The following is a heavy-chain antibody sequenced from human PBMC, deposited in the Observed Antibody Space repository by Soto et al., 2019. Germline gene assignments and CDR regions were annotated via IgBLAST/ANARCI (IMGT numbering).Heavy chain of an antibody. CDR1: GYTFTGYY. D-gene: IGHD5-12*01. CDR3: AREPRRDGYNSLYYYYYGMDV. Sequence: ASVKVSCKASGYTFTGYYMHWVRQAPGQGLEWMGWINPNSGGTNYAQKFQGWVTMTRDTSISTAYMELSRLRSDDTAVYYCAREPRRDGYNSLYYYYYGMDVWGQGTTVTVSS. V-gene: IGHV1-2*04. CDR2: INPNSGGT. J-gene: IGHJ6*02.